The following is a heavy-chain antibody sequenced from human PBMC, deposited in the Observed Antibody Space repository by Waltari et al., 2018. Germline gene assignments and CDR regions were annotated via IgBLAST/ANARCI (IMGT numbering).Heavy chain of an antibody. V-gene: IGHV3-7*03. D-gene: IGHD3-10*01. CDR1: GFPFSRFR. CDR2: INFDGSEQ. Sequence: EVQLVESGGGLVQRGGSLRLSRAAAGFPFSRFRMTWVRQAPGKGLEWVANINFDGSEQYYLDSVRGRFTISRDNARNSLYLQMDSLIADDAGVYYCARGSSYYVRFWEDWGQGTLVTVSS. CDR3: ARGSSYYVRFWED. J-gene: IGHJ4*02.